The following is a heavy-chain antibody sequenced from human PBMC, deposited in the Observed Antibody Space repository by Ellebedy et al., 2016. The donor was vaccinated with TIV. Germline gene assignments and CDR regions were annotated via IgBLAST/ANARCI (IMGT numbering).Heavy chain of an antibody. Sequence: GESLKISCAASGFTFDTDAMTWVRQAPGKGLEWVSGISGSGDTTYYADSVKGRFTISRENGKNSVYLQMNSLRAEDTAVYYCARASAGLDYWGQGTLVTVSS. V-gene: IGHV3-23*01. D-gene: IGHD6-13*01. CDR2: ISGSGDTT. CDR1: GFTFDTDA. J-gene: IGHJ4*02. CDR3: ARASAGLDY.